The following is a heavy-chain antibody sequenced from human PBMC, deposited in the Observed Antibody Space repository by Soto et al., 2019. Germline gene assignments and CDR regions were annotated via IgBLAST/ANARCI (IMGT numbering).Heavy chain of an antibody. CDR2: IYWDDDK. CDR3: AHRLVSDYGDLDWYFDL. V-gene: IGHV2-5*02. CDR1: GFSLSTSGVG. J-gene: IGHJ2*01. Sequence: QITLKESGPTLVKPTQTLTLTCTFSGFSLSTSGVGVGWIRQPPGKALEGLALIYWDDDKRYSPSLKARLTITKDTSKNQVVLTMTNMDPVDTETYYCAHRLVSDYGDLDWYFDLWGRGTLVTVSS. D-gene: IGHD4-17*01.